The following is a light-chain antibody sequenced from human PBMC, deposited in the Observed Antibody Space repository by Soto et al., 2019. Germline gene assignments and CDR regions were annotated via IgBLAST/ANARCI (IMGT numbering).Light chain of an antibody. V-gene: IGKV3-15*01. CDR3: QQYYKWPPFT. CDR2: NAA. J-gene: IGKJ3*01. Sequence: EIVMTQSPATLSVSPGERATLSCRASQRIDTSLAWYQQRPGQAPRLLLYNAATRATGIPARFSGRGFGTEFTLTISSLQSADFALYYCQQYYKWPPFTFGPGTKVDI. CDR1: QRIDTS.